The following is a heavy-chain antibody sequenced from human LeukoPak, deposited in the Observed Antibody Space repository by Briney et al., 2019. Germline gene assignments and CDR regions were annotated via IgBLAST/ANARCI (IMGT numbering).Heavy chain of an antibody. CDR1: GLTFDDYA. CDR2: ITREGDT. J-gene: IGHJ4*02. CDR3: ASSIGFFKY. D-gene: IGHD3-3*02. V-gene: IGHV3-43D*03. Sequence: GGSLRLFCVPSGLTFDDYAMHWVRQAPGKGLECVSLITREGDTYYADSGKGRFTISRDSTKNSLVWQMNSLRGEDIAVYYCASSIGFFKYWGQGTLVTVSS.